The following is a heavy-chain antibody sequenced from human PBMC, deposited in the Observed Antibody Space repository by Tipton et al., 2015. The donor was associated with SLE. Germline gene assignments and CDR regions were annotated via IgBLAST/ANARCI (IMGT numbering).Heavy chain of an antibody. V-gene: IGHV4-39*07. J-gene: IGHJ4*02. Sequence: TLSLTCTVSGGSISSSSYYWGWIRQPPGKGLEWIGSIYYSGSTYYNPSLKSRVTISVDTSKSQVSLKLISVTAADTAVFYCARGPDRGYHFDYWGQGTLVTVSS. CDR2: IYYSGST. CDR1: GGSISSSSYY. CDR3: ARGPDRGYHFDY. D-gene: IGHD3-22*01.